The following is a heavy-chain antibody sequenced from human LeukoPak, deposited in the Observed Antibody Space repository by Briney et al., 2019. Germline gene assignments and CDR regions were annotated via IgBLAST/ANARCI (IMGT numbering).Heavy chain of an antibody. D-gene: IGHD3-16*01. CDR2: IYYSGST. CDR1: GGSISSSSYY. CDR3: ASHPLGGRVY. Sequence: SETLSLTCTVSGGSISSSSYYWGWIRQPPGKGLEWIGSIYYSGSTYYNPSLKSRVTISVDTSKNQFSLKLSSVTAADTAVYYCASHPLGGRVYWGQGTLVTVSS. V-gene: IGHV4-39*01. J-gene: IGHJ4*02.